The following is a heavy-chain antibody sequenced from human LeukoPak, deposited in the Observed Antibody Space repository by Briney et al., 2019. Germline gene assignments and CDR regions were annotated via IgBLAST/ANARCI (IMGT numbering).Heavy chain of an antibody. CDR2: MSWDGGST. CDR3: AKDITIFGVVPCFDY. V-gene: IGHV3-43D*04. D-gene: IGHD3-3*01. Sequence: AGGSLRLSCAASGFTFDDYAMHWVRQAPGKGLEWVSLMSWDGGSTYYADSVKGRFTISRDNSKNSLYLQMNSLRAEDTALYYCAKDITIFGVVPCFDYWGQGTLVTVSS. CDR1: GFTFDDYA. J-gene: IGHJ4*02.